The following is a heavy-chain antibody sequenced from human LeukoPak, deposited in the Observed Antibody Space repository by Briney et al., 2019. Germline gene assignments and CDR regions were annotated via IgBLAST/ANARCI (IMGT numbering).Heavy chain of an antibody. CDR2: INSDGSST. J-gene: IGHJ4*02. V-gene: IGHV3-74*01. D-gene: IGHD3-9*01. CDR3: ASPGLRYFDWLLN. CDR1: GFTFSSYW. Sequence: GGSLKLSCAASGFTFSSYWMHWVRQAPGKGLVWVSRINSDGSSTSYADSVKGRFTISRDNAKNTLYLQMNSLRAEDTAVYYCASPGLRYFDWLLNWGQGTLVTVSS.